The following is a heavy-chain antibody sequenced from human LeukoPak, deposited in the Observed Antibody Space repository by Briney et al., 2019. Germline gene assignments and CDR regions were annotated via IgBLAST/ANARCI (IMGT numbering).Heavy chain of an antibody. V-gene: IGHV1-69*05. J-gene: IGHJ4*02. CDR2: IIPIFGTA. D-gene: IGHD1-26*01. CDR3: ARSSVGATAFDY. Sequence: SVKVSCKASGGTFSSYAISWVRQAPGQGLEWMGGIIPIFGTANYAQKFQGRVTITTDESTSTAYMGLSSLRSEDTAVYYCARSSVGATAFDYWGQGTLVTVSS. CDR1: GGTFSSYA.